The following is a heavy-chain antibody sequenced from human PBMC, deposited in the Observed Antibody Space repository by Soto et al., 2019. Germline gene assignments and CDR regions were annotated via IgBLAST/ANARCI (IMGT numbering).Heavy chain of an antibody. D-gene: IGHD2-8*02. Sequence: QVQLQESGPGLVKPSQTLSLTCTVSGDSINSGDYFWSWMRQPPGRGLEWIGYINNRGSTSYNPSLKSRVSIXVXTXXNQFSLKLRSVTAADTAVYYCARGGLLAGFNWFDPWGQGTVVTVSS. J-gene: IGHJ5*02. CDR1: GDSINSGDYF. CDR3: ARGGLLAGFNWFDP. CDR2: INNRGST. V-gene: IGHV4-30-4*01.